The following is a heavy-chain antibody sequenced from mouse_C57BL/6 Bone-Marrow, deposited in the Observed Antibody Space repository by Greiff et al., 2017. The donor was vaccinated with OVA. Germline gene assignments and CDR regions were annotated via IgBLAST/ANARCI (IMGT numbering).Heavy chain of an antibody. J-gene: IGHJ2*01. CDR1: GYTFTDYE. Sequence: QVQLQQSGAELVRPGASVTLSCKASGYTFTDYEMHWVKQTPVHGLEWIGAIDPETGGTAYNQKFKGKAILTADKSSSTAYMELRSLTSEDSAVYYCTRYPLYGPLDYWGQGTTLTVSS. D-gene: IGHD1-1*01. CDR3: TRYPLYGPLDY. V-gene: IGHV1-15*01. CDR2: IDPETGGT.